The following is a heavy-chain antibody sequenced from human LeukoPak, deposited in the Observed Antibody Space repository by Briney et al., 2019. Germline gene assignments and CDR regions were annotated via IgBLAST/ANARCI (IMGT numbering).Heavy chain of an antibody. CDR3: AKLGVKTACGDEYYGMDV. D-gene: IGHD2-8*01. V-gene: IGHV3-23*01. CDR2: ISGSGGST. J-gene: IGHJ6*02. Sequence: PGGSLRLSCAASELHAMTWVRQGPGKGLEWVSAISGSGGSTSYAESVKGQVTISRDKSNNTMYLQMNSLRAEDTAVYYCAKLGVKTACGDEYYGMDVWGQGTTVTVSS. CDR1: ELHA.